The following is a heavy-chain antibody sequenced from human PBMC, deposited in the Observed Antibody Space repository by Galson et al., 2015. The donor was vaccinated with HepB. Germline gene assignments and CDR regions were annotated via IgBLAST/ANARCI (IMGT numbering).Heavy chain of an antibody. D-gene: IGHD3-10*01. CDR1: GGSISSYY. J-gene: IGHJ6*02. Sequence: ETLSLTCTVSGGSISSYYWSWIRQPPGKGLEWIGYIYYSGSTNYNPSLKSRVTISVDTSKNQFSLKLSSVTAADTAVYYCARHYPYGSGSYWDYYYGMDVWGQGTTVTVSS. CDR3: ARHYPYGSGSYWDYYYGMDV. V-gene: IGHV4-59*08. CDR2: IYYSGST.